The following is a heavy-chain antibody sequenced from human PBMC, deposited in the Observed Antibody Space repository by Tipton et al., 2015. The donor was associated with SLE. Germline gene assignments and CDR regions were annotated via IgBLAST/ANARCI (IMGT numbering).Heavy chain of an antibody. V-gene: IGHV4-59*01. D-gene: IGHD6-13*01. J-gene: IGHJ4*02. Sequence: GLVKPSETLSLTCTVSGGSISRYYWSWIRQPPGKGLEWIGYIYYSGSTNYNPSLKSRVTISVDTSTNQFSLKLSSVTAADTAVYYCARDYSPEAYFAYWVQGTLFTVSS. CDR1: GGSISRYY. CDR3: ARDYSPEAYFAY. CDR2: IYYSGST.